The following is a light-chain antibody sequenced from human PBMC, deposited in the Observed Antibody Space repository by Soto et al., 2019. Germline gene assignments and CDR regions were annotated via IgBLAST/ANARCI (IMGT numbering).Light chain of an antibody. J-gene: IGKJ3*01. CDR3: QQYNKWPLFT. CDR1: QSVSSN. CDR2: GAS. V-gene: IGKV3-15*01. Sequence: EVVMTQSPATLSVSPGERATLSCRASQSVSSNLAWYQLRPGQAPRLLIYGASTRATGIPARFSGSGSGTEFTLTSSSLQSADFALYYCQQYNKWPLFTFGPGTRVDIK.